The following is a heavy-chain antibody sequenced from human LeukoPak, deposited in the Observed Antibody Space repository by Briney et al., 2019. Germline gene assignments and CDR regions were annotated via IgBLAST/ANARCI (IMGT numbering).Heavy chain of an antibody. D-gene: IGHD2-2*01. Sequence: SETLSLTCTVSGGSIRNSSFFWGWVRQSPGKGLEWIASIYCSGSTYYNPSLKSRVTITLDTSKNQFSLTLNSVTAADTAVYYCATEDVVVPTAAQRPIDFWGQGKLVTVSS. CDR3: ATEDVVVPTAAQRPIDF. CDR1: GGSIRNSSFF. CDR2: IYCSGST. J-gene: IGHJ4*02. V-gene: IGHV4-39*02.